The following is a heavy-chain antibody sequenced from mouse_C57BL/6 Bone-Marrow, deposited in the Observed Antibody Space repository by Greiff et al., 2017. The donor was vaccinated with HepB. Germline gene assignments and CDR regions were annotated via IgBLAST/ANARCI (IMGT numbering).Heavy chain of an antibody. D-gene: IGHD1-1*01. CDR1: GYSITSGYY. V-gene: IGHV3-6*01. Sequence: EVKLQESGPGLVKPSQSLSLTCSVTGYSITSGYYWNWIRQFPGNKLEWMGYISYDGSNNYNPSLKNRISITHDTSKNPFYLKLNSVATEDTATYYCARVSYYGSSYYYAMDYWGQGTSVTVSS. J-gene: IGHJ4*01. CDR2: ISYDGSN. CDR3: ARVSYYGSSYYYAMDY.